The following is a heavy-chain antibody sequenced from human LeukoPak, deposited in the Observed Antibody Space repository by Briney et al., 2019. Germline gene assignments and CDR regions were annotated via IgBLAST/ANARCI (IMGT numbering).Heavy chain of an antibody. V-gene: IGHV3-69-1*01. CDR3: ARAADNWNDLVDWFDP. J-gene: IGHJ5*02. D-gene: IGHD1-20*01. CDR1: GFTFSSYE. Sequence: GGSLRLSCAASGFTFSSYEMNWVRQAPGKGLEWVSSISSSSTIYYADSVKGRFTISRDNAKNSLYLQMNSLRAEDTAVYYCARAADNWNDLVDWFDPWGQGTLVTVSS. CDR2: ISSSSTI.